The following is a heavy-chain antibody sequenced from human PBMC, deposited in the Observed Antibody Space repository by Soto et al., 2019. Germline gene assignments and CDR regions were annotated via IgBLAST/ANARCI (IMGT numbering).Heavy chain of an antibody. D-gene: IGHD6-19*01. CDR3: AKESPGYSSGWRPNFDY. CDR2: ISYDGSNK. CDR1: GFTFSSYG. Sequence: VQLVESGGGVVQPGRSLRLSCAASGFTFSSYGMHWVRQAPGKGLEWVAVISYDGSNKYYADSVKGRFTISRDNSKNTLYLQMNSLRAEDTAVYYCAKESPGYSSGWRPNFDYWGQGTLVTVSS. J-gene: IGHJ4*02. V-gene: IGHV3-30*18.